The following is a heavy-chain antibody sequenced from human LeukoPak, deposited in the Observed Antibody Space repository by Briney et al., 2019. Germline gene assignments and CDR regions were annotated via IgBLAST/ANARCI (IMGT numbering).Heavy chain of an antibody. J-gene: IGHJ4*02. V-gene: IGHV3-23*01. Sequence: GGSLRLSCAASGFTFSSYAMSWVRQAPGKGLEWVSAISGSGGSTYYADSVKGRFTISRDNSKNTLYLQMNSLRAEDTAVYYCAKGSFRGYSYEVLWYWGQGTLVTVSS. CDR1: GFTFSSYA. D-gene: IGHD5-18*01. CDR2: ISGSGGST. CDR3: AKGSFRGYSYEVLWY.